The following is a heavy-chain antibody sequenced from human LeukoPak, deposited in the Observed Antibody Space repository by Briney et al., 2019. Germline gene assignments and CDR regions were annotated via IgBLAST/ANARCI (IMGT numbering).Heavy chain of an antibody. CDR2: INPNSGGT. CDR1: GYTFTSYD. J-gene: IGHJ4*02. CDR3: GRGHPVVPAAVPDY. Sequence: ASVKVSCKASGYTFTSYDINWVRQARGQGLEWMGWINPNSGGTNYAQKFQGRVTMTRDTSISTAYMELSTLRSDDTAVYYCGRGHPVVPAAVPDYWGQGTLVTVSS. V-gene: IGHV1-2*02. D-gene: IGHD2-2*02.